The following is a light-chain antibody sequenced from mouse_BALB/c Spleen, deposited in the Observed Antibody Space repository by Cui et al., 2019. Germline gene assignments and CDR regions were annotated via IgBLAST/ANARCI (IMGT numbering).Light chain of an antibody. J-gene: IGKJ4*01. CDR2: STS. V-gene: IGKV4-78*01. CDR3: QQYSGYP. CDR1: SSVSSSY. Sequence: QIVLTQSPAIMSASPGEKVTMTCRARSSVSSSYLYWYQQKPGSSPKLWIYSTSNLASGVPARFSGSGSGTSYSLTISGMEAEDAATFYCQQYSGYPFGSGTKLEIK.